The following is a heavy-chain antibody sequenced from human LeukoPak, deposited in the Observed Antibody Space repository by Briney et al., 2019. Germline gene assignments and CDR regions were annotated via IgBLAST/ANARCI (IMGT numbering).Heavy chain of an antibody. CDR3: ARASPRYSDPARERTYSGSYYYAFDI. CDR1: GFTFSNYA. V-gene: IGHV3-23*01. CDR2: ISSSGGST. D-gene: IGHD1-26*01. Sequence: PGGSLRLSCAASGFTFSNYAMSWVRQVPGKGLEWVSAISSSGGSTYYADSVKGRFSISRDNSRNTLYLQMNSLRAEDTAVYYCARASPRYSDPARERTYSGSYYYAFDIWGQGTMVTVSS. J-gene: IGHJ3*02.